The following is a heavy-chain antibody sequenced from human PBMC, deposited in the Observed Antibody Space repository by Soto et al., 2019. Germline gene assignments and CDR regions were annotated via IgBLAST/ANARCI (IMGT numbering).Heavy chain of an antibody. CDR3: ARDNPEGIFGVVPTTWFDP. J-gene: IGHJ5*02. V-gene: IGHV4-39*07. CDR2: IYYSGST. CDR1: GGSISSSSYY. D-gene: IGHD3-3*01. Sequence: PSETLSLTCTVSGGSISSSSYYWGWIRQHPGKGLEWIGCIYYSGSTYYNPSLKSRVTIPVDTSKNQFSLKLSSVTAADTAVYYCARDNPEGIFGVVPTTWFDPWGQGTLVTVSS.